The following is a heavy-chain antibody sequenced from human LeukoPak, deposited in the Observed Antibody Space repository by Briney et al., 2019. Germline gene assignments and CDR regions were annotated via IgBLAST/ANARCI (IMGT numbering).Heavy chain of an antibody. D-gene: IGHD5-12*01. CDR2: ISSSGGST. CDR1: GFTFNIYA. Sequence: GGSLRLSCAASGFTFNIYAMSWVRQAPGKGLEWVSTISSSGGSTYYADSVKGRFTVSRDSSRNTLYLQMDSLRAEDTAVYYCAKIEGRSIVAVDYWGQGTLVTVSS. J-gene: IGHJ4*02. CDR3: AKIEGRSIVAVDY. V-gene: IGHV3-23*01.